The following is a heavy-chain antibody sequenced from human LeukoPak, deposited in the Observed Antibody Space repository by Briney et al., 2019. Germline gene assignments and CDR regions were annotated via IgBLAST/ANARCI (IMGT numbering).Heavy chain of an antibody. Sequence: GASVKVSCKASGGTFSSYAISWVRQAPGQGLEWMGRIIPILGIANYAQKFQGRVTITADKSTSTAYMELRSLRSDDTAVYYCARVGGSYLAYFDYWGQGTLVTVSS. J-gene: IGHJ4*02. CDR3: ARVGGSYLAYFDY. CDR1: GGTFSSYA. D-gene: IGHD1-26*01. V-gene: IGHV1-69*04. CDR2: IIPILGIA.